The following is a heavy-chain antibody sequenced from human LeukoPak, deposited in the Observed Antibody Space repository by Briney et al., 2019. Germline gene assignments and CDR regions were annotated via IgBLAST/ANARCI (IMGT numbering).Heavy chain of an antibody. D-gene: IGHD4-17*01. J-gene: IGHJ4*02. V-gene: IGHV5-51*01. CDR2: LYPGDSDT. CDR1: GYSFTNYW. CDR3: ARQGSTVTTPDY. Sequence: ESLKISCKGSGYSFTNYWIGWVRQMPGKGLEWMGILYPGDSDTRYSPSFQGQVTMSADKSISTAYLQWSSLKASDTAMYFCARQGSTVTTPDYWGQGTLVTVSS.